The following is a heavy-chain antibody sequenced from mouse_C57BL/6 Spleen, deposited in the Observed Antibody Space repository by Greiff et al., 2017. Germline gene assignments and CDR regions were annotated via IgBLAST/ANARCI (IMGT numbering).Heavy chain of an antibody. J-gene: IGHJ3*01. CDR2: ISSGSSTI. D-gene: IGHD1-1*01. V-gene: IGHV5-17*01. Sequence: EVKLEESGGGLVKPGGSLKLSCAASGFTFSDYGMHWVRQAPEKGLEWVAYISSGSSTIYYAATVKGRFTISRDNAKNTLFLQMTSLRSENTAMYYGARGGFITPFAYWGQGTLVTVSA. CDR3: ARGGFITPFAY. CDR1: GFTFSDYG.